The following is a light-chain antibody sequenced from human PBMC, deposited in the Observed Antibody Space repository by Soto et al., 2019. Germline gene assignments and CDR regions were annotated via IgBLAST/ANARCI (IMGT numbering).Light chain of an antibody. CDR2: GAS. Sequence: EILMTRSPATLSVSPGERATLSCRASQSISSNLAWYQQKPGQAPRLLIYGASSRAAGIPDRFSGSGSGTDFTLTISRLEPEDFAESYCQQHGSWGINSGPGTKVDIK. CDR3: QQHGSWGIN. V-gene: IGKV3-20*01. CDR1: QSISSN. J-gene: IGKJ3*01.